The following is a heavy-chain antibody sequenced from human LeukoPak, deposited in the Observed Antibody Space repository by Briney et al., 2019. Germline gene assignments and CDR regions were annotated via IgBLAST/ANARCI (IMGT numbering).Heavy chain of an antibody. V-gene: IGHV4-59*08. CDR1: GGSLTRYH. D-gene: IGHD1-26*01. Sequence: SETLSLTCTVSGGSLTRYHWGWIRQPPGKGLEWIGCINYSGSTNYSPSLESRVTISLDTSKNQFSLQLSSVTAADTAVYYCARRGVGATTWDAFDIWGQGTLVTVSS. J-gene: IGHJ3*02. CDR2: INYSGST. CDR3: ARRGVGATTWDAFDI.